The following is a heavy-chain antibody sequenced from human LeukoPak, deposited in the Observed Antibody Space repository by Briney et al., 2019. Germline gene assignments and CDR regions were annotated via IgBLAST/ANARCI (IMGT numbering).Heavy chain of an antibody. CDR3: AREVVGATDAFDI. J-gene: IGHJ3*02. CDR2: VKTDGSST. V-gene: IGHV3-74*01. Sequence: GGSLRLSCAASGFTFSSHWMHWVRQAPGKGLVWVSRVKTDGSSTSYADSVKGRFSISRDNAKNTLYLQMNSLRTEDTAVYFCAREVVGATDAFDIWGQGTKVTVSS. D-gene: IGHD1-26*01. CDR1: GFTFSSHW.